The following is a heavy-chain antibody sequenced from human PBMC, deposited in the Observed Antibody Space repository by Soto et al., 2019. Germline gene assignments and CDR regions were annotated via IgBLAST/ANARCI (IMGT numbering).Heavy chain of an antibody. CDR3: TAFTLHYYGSGIPDL. CDR2: IKSKTDGGTT. J-gene: IGHJ4*02. CDR1: GFTFSNAW. Sequence: GGSLRLSCAASGFTFSNAWMNWVRQAPGKGLEWVGRIKSKTDGGTTDYAAPVKGRFTISRDDSKNTLYLQMNSLKTEDTAVYYCTAFTLHYYGSGIPDLWGQGTLVTVSS. D-gene: IGHD3-10*01. V-gene: IGHV3-15*07.